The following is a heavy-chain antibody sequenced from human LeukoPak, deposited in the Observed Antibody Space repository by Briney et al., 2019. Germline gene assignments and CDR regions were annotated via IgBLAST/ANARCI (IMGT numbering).Heavy chain of an antibody. CDR3: ARSGSNYVDLY. D-gene: IGHD4-11*01. Sequence: ASVKVSCKASGYTFTGYYMHWVRQAPGQGLEWMGIINPSGGSTSYAQKFQGRVTMTRDTSTSTVYMELSSLRSEDTAMYYCARSGSNYVDLYWGQGTLVTVSS. CDR2: INPSGGST. J-gene: IGHJ4*02. V-gene: IGHV1-46*01. CDR1: GYTFTGYY.